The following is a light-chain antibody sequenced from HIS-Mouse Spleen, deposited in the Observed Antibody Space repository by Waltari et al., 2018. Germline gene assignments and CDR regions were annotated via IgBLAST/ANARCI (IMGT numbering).Light chain of an antibody. CDR1: ALPKKY. J-gene: IGLJ3*02. CDR2: EDS. Sequence: SYELTQPPSVSVSPGQTARITCSGDALPKKYAYWYQQKSGQAPVLVIYEDSKRPSGIPERFSGSSSGTMATLTISGLRSEDEADYYCAAWDDSLSGPVFGGGTKLTVL. CDR3: AAWDDSLSGPV. V-gene: IGLV3-10*01.